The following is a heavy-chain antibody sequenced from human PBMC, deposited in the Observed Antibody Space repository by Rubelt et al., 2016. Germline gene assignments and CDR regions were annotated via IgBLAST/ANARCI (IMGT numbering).Heavy chain of an antibody. CDR3: AREVGGSPYYFDY. D-gene: IGHD2-15*01. CDR2: RDNSGRT. V-gene: IGHV4-39*07. J-gene: IGHJ4*02. CDR1: GGSISSSSYY. Sequence: QLQLQESGPGLVKPSETLSLTCTVSGGSISSSSYYWGWIRQPPGKGLEWIGYRDNSGRTYYNASLRSRVSISVDSSKNQFSLKWSSVNVAETAVYYCAREVGGSPYYFDYWGQGALVTVSS.